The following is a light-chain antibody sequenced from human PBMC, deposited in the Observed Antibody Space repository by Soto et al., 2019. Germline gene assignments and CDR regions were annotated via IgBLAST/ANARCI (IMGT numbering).Light chain of an antibody. V-gene: IGKV1-5*03. CDR3: LQYFTYPFT. Sequence: DIPMTQSPSTLSASVGDRVTISCRASQRVGGGLVWYQQKPGKAPKILIYGGSSLESGVPSRFSGSGSGAEFTLTIDSLQPDDFATYYCLQYFTYPFTFGGGTKVEIK. CDR2: GGS. CDR1: QRVGGG. J-gene: IGKJ4*01.